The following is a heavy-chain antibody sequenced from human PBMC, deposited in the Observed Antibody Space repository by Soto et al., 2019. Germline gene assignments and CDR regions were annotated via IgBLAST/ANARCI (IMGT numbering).Heavy chain of an antibody. CDR2: IYYSGST. Sequence: SQTLSLTCTVSGGSISSYYWSWIRQRPRKGLEWVGYIYYSGSTNYNPPLKSRVTISLDTSKNQFSRKLSSGSDAGTAVYYCAGGYRSYSSSSYGMDVWGQGTTVTVSS. D-gene: IGHD6-6*01. J-gene: IGHJ6*02. CDR1: GGSISSYY. V-gene: IGHV4-59*01. CDR3: AGGYRSYSSSSYGMDV.